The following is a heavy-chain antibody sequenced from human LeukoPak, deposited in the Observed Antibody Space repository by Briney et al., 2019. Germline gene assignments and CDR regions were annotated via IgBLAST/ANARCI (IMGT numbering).Heavy chain of an antibody. J-gene: IGHJ3*02. Sequence: PSETLSLTCTVSGGSISSSSYYWGWIRQPPGKGLEWTGTIYYSGSTYYNPSLKSRVTISVDTSKNQFSLKLSSVTAEDTAVYYCARSLRQDAFDIWGPGTMVTVSS. CDR2: IYYSGST. V-gene: IGHV4-39*07. CDR1: GGSISSSSYY. D-gene: IGHD5/OR15-5a*01. CDR3: ARSLRQDAFDI.